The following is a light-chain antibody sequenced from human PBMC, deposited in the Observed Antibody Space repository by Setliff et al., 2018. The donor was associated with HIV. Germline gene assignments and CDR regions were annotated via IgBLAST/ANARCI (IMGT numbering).Light chain of an antibody. V-gene: IGLV2-14*01. Sequence: QSALTQPASVSGSPGQSITISCTGSSSDVGGYNYVSWSQHHPGKAPELLIYEVSNRPSGVSNRFSGSKSGNTASLSISGLQAEDGADYYCSSYTTGSTLVVFGTGTKVTVL. CDR2: EVS. J-gene: IGLJ1*01. CDR1: SSDVGGYNY. CDR3: SSYTTGSTLVV.